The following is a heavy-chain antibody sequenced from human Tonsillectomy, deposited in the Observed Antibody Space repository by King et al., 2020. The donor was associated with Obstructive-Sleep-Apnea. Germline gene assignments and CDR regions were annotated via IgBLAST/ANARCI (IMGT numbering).Heavy chain of an antibody. Sequence: LVQSGTEVKKPGSSVKVSCKTSGGIFRSYAINWVRQAPGQGLEWMGKIIPIFGSTKYAQKFQGRVTITADESTSTAYMELSSLRSEDTAVYYCARERGDYYDSSVILNPTPFDYWGQGALVTVAA. CDR3: ARERGDYYDSSVILNPTPFDY. J-gene: IGHJ4*02. CDR2: IIPIFGST. CDR1: GGIFRSYA. D-gene: IGHD3-22*01. V-gene: IGHV1-69*15.